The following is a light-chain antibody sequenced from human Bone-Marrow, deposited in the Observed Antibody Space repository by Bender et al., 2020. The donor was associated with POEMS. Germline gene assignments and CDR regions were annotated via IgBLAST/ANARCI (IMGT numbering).Light chain of an antibody. CDR2: EVT. J-gene: IGLJ3*02. Sequence: QSALTQPASVSGSPGQSITISCTGTSSDIGGYNFVSWYQQDPGKAPKLIIFEVTQRPSGVPDQFSGSKSGTSASLAITGLQSDDEAIYFCVAWDASLNGWVFGGGTKLTVL. CDR3: VAWDASLNGWV. CDR1: SSDIGGYNF. V-gene: IGLV2-14*02.